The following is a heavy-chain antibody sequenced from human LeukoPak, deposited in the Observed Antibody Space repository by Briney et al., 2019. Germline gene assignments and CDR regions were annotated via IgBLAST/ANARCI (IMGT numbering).Heavy chain of an antibody. CDR3: ARDLGEGLDY. CDR2: IYSGGSA. CDR1: GFSVSTKY. Sequence: PGGSLRLSCTASGFSVSTKYMSWVRQAPGKGLEWVSIIYSGGSAYYADSVKGRFTISRDNSRNTLYLQMNSLRAEDTAIYYCARDLGEGLDYWSQGTLVTVSS. V-gene: IGHV3-66*01. J-gene: IGHJ4*02. D-gene: IGHD1-26*01.